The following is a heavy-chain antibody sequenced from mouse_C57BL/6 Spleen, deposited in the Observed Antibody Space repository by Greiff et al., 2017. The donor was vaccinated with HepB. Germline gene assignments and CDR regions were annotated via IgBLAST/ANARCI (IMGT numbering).Heavy chain of an antibody. CDR2: ISYSGST. J-gene: IGHJ1*03. CDR1: GYSITSDY. V-gene: IGHV3-8*01. D-gene: IGHD1-1*01. Sequence: EVQLQQSGPGLAKPSQPLSLTCSVTGYSITSDYWNWIRKFPGNKLEYMGYISYSGSTYYNPSLKSRISITRDTSKNQYYLQLNSVTTEDTATYYCARKGDYYGPYWYFDVWGTGTTVTVSS. CDR3: ARKGDYYGPYWYFDV.